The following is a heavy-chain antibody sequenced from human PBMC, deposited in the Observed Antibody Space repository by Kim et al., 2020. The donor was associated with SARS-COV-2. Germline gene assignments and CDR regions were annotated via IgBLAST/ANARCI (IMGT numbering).Heavy chain of an antibody. D-gene: IGHD3-10*01. CDR1: GFTFSSYG. CDR3: ARDPGEWFGEPFDY. Sequence: GGSLRLSCAASGFTFSSYGMHWVRQAPGKGLEWVAVISYDGSNKYYADSVKGRFTISRYNSKNTLYLQMNSLRAEDTAVYYCARDPGEWFGEPFDYWGQGPLVTVSS. J-gene: IGHJ4*02. CDR2: ISYDGSNK. V-gene: IGHV3-33*05.